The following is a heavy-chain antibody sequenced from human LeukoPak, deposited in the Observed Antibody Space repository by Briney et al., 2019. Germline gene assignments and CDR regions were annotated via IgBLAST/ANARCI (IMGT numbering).Heavy chain of an antibody. CDR3: AGRTYYYDSSDPGAFDI. V-gene: IGHV3-30-3*01. J-gene: IGHJ3*02. D-gene: IGHD3-22*01. Sequence: GGSLRLSCAASGFTFSSYAMHWVRQAPGKGLEWVAVISYDGSNKYYADSVKGRFTISRDNSKNTLYLQMHSLRAEDTAVYYCAGRTYYYDSSDPGAFDIWGQGTMVTVSS. CDR2: ISYDGSNK. CDR1: GFTFSSYA.